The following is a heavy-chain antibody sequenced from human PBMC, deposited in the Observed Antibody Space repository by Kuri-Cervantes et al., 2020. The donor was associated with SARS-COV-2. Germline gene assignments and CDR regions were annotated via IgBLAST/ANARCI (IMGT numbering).Heavy chain of an antibody. J-gene: IGHJ4*02. CDR1: GGTFSSYA. CDR2: IIPLFGTT. V-gene: IGHV1-69*06. Sequence: SVKVSCKASGGTFSSYAVTWVRQAPGQGLEWMGRIIPLFGTTIYAQKFRDRVTITADKSTNTAYMELSSLRSEDTAVYYCTSLSTVAPFDYWGQGTLVTVSS. D-gene: IGHD4-11*01. CDR3: TSLSTVAPFDY.